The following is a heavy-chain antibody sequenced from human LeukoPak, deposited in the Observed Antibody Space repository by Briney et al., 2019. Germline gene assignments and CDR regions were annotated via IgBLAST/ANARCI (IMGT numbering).Heavy chain of an antibody. V-gene: IGHV3-11*04. CDR1: GFTFSDYY. CDR3: ARRAGNSPPFYYYYYMDV. J-gene: IGHJ6*03. CDR2: ISSSGSTI. Sequence: GGSLRLSCAASGFTFSDYYMSWIRQAPGNGLEWVSYISSSGSTIYYADSVKGRFTISRDNAKNSLYLQMNSLRAEDTAVYYCARRAGNSPPFYYYYYMDVWGKGTTVTVSS. D-gene: IGHD4-23*01.